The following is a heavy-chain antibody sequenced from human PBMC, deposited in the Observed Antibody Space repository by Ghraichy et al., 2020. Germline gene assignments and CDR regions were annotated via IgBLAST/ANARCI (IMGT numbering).Heavy chain of an antibody. Sequence: SQTLSLTCAVYGGSFSGYYWSWIRQPPGKGLEWIGEINHSGSTNYNPSLKSRVTISVDTSKNQFSLKLSSVTAADTAVYYCARGRGSSWDQSGFDYWGQGTLVTVSS. CDR2: INHSGST. J-gene: IGHJ4*02. CDR3: ARGRGSSWDQSGFDY. V-gene: IGHV4-34*01. CDR1: GGSFSGYY. D-gene: IGHD6-13*01.